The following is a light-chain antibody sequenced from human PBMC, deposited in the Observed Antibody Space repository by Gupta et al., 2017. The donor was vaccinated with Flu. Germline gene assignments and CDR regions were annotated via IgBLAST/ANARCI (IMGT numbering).Light chain of an antibody. Sequence: EIVLTQSPGTLSLPPGERATLSCRASQSVSSSYLAWYQQKPGQAPRLLIYHASSRATGIPDRFSGSGSGTDFTLTISGLEPEDFAVYFCQQYGTSLWTFGKGTKVEIK. CDR3: QQYGTSLWT. J-gene: IGKJ1*01. V-gene: IGKV3-20*01. CDR2: HAS. CDR1: QSVSSSY.